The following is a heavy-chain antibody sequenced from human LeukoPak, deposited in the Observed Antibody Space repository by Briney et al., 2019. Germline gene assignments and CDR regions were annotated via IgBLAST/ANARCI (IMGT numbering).Heavy chain of an antibody. V-gene: IGHV1-2*02. CDR1: XXXXTDYY. Sequence: ASVKVSCEASXXXXTDYYVHWVXXAXXXXXEWMGWINPNSGGTKYAQNFQGRVTMTRDTSISTAYMELSRLRSDDTAVYYCARERREFFDYWGQGTLVTVSS. J-gene: IGHJ4*02. D-gene: IGHD3-10*01. CDR2: INPNSGGT. CDR3: ARERREFFDY.